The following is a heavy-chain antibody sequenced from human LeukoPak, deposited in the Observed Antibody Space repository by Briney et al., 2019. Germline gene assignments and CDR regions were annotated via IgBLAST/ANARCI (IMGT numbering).Heavy chain of an antibody. Sequence: KPSETLSLTCTLSGGSISTYYWSWIRQPPGKGLEWIGYIYYSGSSGYNPSLKSRGTISVDTSKNQFSLKLSSVTAADTAAYYCARGSITVVPAFDIWGQGTMVTVSS. J-gene: IGHJ3*02. D-gene: IGHD3-3*01. CDR3: ARGSITVVPAFDI. V-gene: IGHV4-59*12. CDR1: GGSISTYY. CDR2: IYYSGSS.